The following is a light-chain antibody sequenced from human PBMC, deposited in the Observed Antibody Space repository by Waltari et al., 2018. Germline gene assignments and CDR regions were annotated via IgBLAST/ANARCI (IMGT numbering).Light chain of an antibody. CDR3: LLFVGGDQPQWV. V-gene: IGLV7-43*01. J-gene: IGLJ3*02. Sequence: QTVVTQEPSLTVSPGGTVTLTCASSTGAVTSGSYPNWFQQKPGQTPRPLIHSTNNRHSGTPARVSGSRLGCKAALKLSGGQPDDEADYYCLLFVGGDQPQWVLGGGTRLTGL. CDR2: STN. CDR1: TGAVTSGSY.